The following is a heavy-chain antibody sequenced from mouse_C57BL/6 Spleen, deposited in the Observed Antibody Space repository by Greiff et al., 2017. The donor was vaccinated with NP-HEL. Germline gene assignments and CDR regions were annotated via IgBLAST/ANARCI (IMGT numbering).Heavy chain of an antibody. CDR1: GYSITSGYY. CDR3: ARAKHFDY. CDR2: ISYDGSN. V-gene: IGHV3-6*01. Sequence: EVQLQQSGPGLVKPSQSLSLTCSVTGYSITSGYYWNWIRQFPGNKLEWMGYISYDGSNNYNPSLKNRISITRDTSKNQFFLKLNSVTTEDTATYYCARAKHFDYWGQGTTLTVSS. J-gene: IGHJ2*01.